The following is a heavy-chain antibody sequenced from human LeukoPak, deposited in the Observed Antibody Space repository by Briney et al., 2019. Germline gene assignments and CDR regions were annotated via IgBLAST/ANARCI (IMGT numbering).Heavy chain of an antibody. J-gene: IGHJ4*02. Sequence: GGSLRLSCAASGFTFSSYWMSWVRQAPGKGLEWVANIKQDGSEKYYVDSVKGRFTISRDNAKNSLYLQMNSLRAEDTAVYYCARDRYSGSYPLDYWGQGTLVTVSS. V-gene: IGHV3-7*03. CDR3: ARDRYSGSYPLDY. CDR2: IKQDGSEK. D-gene: IGHD1-26*01. CDR1: GFTFSSYW.